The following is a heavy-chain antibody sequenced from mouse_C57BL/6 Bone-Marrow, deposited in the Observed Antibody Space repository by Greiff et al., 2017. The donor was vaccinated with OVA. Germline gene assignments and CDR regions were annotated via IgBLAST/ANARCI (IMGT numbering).Heavy chain of an antibody. J-gene: IGHJ4*01. CDR2: IYPGSGRT. V-gene: IGHV1-55*01. CDR1: GYTFTSYW. D-gene: IGHD1-1*01. CDR3: ARSGITTVEGDCAMDY. Sequence: QVQLQQPGAELVKPGASVKMSCKASGYTFTSYWITWVKQRPGQGLEWIGDIYPGSGRTNYNEKFKSKATLTVDTSSSTAYMQLSSLTSVDSAVYYCARSGITTVEGDCAMDYWGQGTSVTVSS.